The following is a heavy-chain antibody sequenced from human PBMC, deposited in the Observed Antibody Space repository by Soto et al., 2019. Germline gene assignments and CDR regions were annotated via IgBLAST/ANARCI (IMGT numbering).Heavy chain of an antibody. D-gene: IGHD2-15*01. Sequence: QVQLVQSGAEVKKPDASVKVSFKASGYTFIIYGISGGQQAPGQGLGWMGWISAHNGNTNYAQTLQGRVTMTTDTSTSPASMEVRSLRSADTAVYYCARQDCSYTWFGLWGPGTLVTVSS. CDR1: GYTFIIYG. CDR2: ISAHNGNT. J-gene: IGHJ5*02. CDR3: ARQDCSYTWFGL. V-gene: IGHV1-18*01.